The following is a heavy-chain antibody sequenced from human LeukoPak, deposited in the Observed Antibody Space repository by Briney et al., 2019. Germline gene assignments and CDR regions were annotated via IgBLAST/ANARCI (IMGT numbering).Heavy chain of an antibody. CDR3: ARDSSEFRSLLFH. Sequence: GGSLRLSCVVSGFTFSESWMSWARQAPGKGLGWVASLNLDGSDKYYVDSVKGRFTISRDNAKNSLYLQMDSLRVEDTAVYYCARDSSEFRSLLFHWGQGTLVTVSS. V-gene: IGHV3-7*03. CDR2: LNLDGSDK. J-gene: IGHJ1*01. D-gene: IGHD1-14*01. CDR1: GFTFSESW.